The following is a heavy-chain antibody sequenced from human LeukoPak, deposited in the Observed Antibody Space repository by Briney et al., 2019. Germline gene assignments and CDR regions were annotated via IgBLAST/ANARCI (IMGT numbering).Heavy chain of an antibody. Sequence: ASVKVSCKASGGTFSSYAISWVRQAPGQGLEWMGWISAYNGNTNYAQKLQGRVTMTTDTSTSTAYMELRSLRSDDTAVYYCARVLYYYDSSVGAFDIWGQGTMVTVSS. D-gene: IGHD3-22*01. CDR1: GGTFSSYA. J-gene: IGHJ3*02. V-gene: IGHV1-18*01. CDR2: ISAYNGNT. CDR3: ARVLYYYDSSVGAFDI.